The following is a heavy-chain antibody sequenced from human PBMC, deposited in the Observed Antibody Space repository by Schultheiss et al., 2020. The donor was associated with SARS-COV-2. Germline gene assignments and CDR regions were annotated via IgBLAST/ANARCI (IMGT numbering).Heavy chain of an antibody. CDR2: ISYDGSNK. J-gene: IGHJ4*02. CDR3: ARDPSRVWFGEKYFDY. V-gene: IGHV3-30*01. D-gene: IGHD3-10*01. CDR1: GFTFSSYA. Sequence: GGSLRLSCAASGFTFSSYAMHWVRQAPGKGLEWVAVISYDGSNKYYADSVKGRFTISRDNSKNTLYLQMNSLRAEDTAVYYCARDPSRVWFGEKYFDYWGQGTLVTVSS.